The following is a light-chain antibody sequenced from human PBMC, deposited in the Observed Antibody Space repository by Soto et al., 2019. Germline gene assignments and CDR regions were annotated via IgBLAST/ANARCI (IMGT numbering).Light chain of an antibody. CDR1: QSVRSN. J-gene: IGKJ4*01. CDR2: VTS. V-gene: IGKV3-15*01. Sequence: EIVMTQSPATLSGSPGERATLSCRASQSVRSNLAWYQQKPGQAPRLLIYVTSTSATGIPARFSGSGSGTDFTLTISTLQSEDCAVYYCQQYNKWPLTFGGGTKVEIK. CDR3: QQYNKWPLT.